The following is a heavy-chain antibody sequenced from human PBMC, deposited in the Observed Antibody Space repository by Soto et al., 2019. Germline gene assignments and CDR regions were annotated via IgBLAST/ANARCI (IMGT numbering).Heavy chain of an antibody. Sequence: GGSLRLSCAASGFTFDDYAMHWVRQAPGKGLEWVSGISWNSGSIGYADSVKGRFTISRDNAKNSLYLQMNSLRAEDTALYYCAKDIRRGGGAVAGTRAFDIWGQGTMVTVSS. D-gene: IGHD6-19*01. J-gene: IGHJ3*02. V-gene: IGHV3-9*01. CDR3: AKDIRRGGGAVAGTRAFDI. CDR2: ISWNSGSI. CDR1: GFTFDDYA.